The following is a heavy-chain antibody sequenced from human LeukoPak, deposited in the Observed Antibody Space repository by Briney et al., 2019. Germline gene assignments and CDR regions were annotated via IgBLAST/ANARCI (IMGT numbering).Heavy chain of an antibody. D-gene: IGHD3-3*01. CDR1: GGSFSDYY. V-gene: IGHV4-34*01. J-gene: IGHJ5*02. CDR3: ARGLLFGVVITSYNWFDP. Sequence: SETLSLTCAAYGGSFSDYYWSWIRHPPGKGLEWIGEINQRGSPNYNPSLKSRFTISVATSQNQFSLKLSSVIAADTAVYYCARGLLFGVVITSYNWFDPWGQGTLVTVSS. CDR2: INQRGSP.